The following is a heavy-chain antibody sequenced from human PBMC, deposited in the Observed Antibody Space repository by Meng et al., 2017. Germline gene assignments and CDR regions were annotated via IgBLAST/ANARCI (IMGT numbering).Heavy chain of an antibody. Sequence: GGSLRLSCAASGFTFSSYSMNWVRQAPGKGLEWVSSISSSSSYIYYADSVKGRFTISRDNAKNSLYLQMNSLRAEDTAVYYCAGVDLEHGYNPHYWGQGTLVTVSS. CDR2: ISSSSSYI. CDR3: AGVDLEHGYNPHY. J-gene: IGHJ4*02. V-gene: IGHV3-21*01. D-gene: IGHD5-24*01. CDR1: GFTFSSYS.